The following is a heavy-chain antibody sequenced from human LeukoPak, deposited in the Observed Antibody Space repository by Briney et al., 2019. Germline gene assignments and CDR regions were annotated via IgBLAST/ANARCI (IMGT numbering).Heavy chain of an antibody. V-gene: IGHV1-24*01. J-gene: IGHJ6*03. CDR3: ARDRKRSHIDHYYYYYYMGV. Sequence: GASVKVSCKVSGYTLTELSMHWVRQAPGKGLEWMGGFDPEDGNTNYAQKLQGKVTMTTDTSTSTAYMELRSLRSDDTAVYYCARDRKRSHIDHYYYYYYMGVWGKGTTVTVSS. CDR2: FDPEDGNT. D-gene: IGHD5-12*01. CDR1: GYTLTELS.